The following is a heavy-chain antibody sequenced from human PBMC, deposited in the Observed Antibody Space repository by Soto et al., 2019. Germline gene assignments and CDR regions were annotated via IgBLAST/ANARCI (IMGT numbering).Heavy chain of an antibody. CDR1: GFTFSSYA. CDR2: ISYDGSNK. Sequence: GGSLRLSCGASGFTFSSYAMHRVRQAPGKGLEWVAVISYDGSNKYYADSVKGRFTISRDNSKNTLYLQMASLSADDTAVYFCAKKGSPSGDHINWYFDLW. V-gene: IGHV3-30-3*02. J-gene: IGHJ2*01. D-gene: IGHD7-27*01. CDR3: AKKGSPSGDHINWYFDL.